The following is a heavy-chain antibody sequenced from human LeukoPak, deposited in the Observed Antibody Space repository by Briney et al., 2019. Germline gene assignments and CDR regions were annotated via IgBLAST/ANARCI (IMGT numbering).Heavy chain of an antibody. Sequence: GGSLRLSCAASGFTFSSYAMHWVRQAPGKGLEWVTIISYDGSNKYYADYVKGRFTISRDNSKNTLYLQMNSLRGEDTAVYYCARNFRDGYNNSFDYWGQGTLVTVSS. CDR3: ARNFRDGYNNSFDY. J-gene: IGHJ4*02. V-gene: IGHV3-30*04. CDR2: ISYDGSNK. D-gene: IGHD5-24*01. CDR1: GFTFSSYA.